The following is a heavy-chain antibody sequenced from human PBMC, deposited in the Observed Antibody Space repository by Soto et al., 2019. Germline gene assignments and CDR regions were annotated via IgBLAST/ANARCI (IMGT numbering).Heavy chain of an antibody. CDR2: IYSGGST. D-gene: IGHD3-10*01. CDR3: ARAFYYGSGLDAFDI. V-gene: IGHV3-66*01. CDR1: GFTVSSNY. J-gene: IGHJ3*02. Sequence: GGSLRLSCAASGFTVSSNYMSWVRQAPGKGLEWVSVIYSGGSTYYADSVKGRFTISRDNSKNTLYLQMNSLRAEDTAVYYCARAFYYGSGLDAFDIWGQGTMVTVS.